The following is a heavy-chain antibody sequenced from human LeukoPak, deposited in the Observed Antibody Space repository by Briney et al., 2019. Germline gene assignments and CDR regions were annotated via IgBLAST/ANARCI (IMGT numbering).Heavy chain of an antibody. J-gene: IGHJ6*02. V-gene: IGHV3-64D*06. CDR1: GFTFSSYA. Sequence: GGSLRLSCSASGFTFSSYAMHWVRQAPGKGLEFVSAISSNGGSTYYADSVKGRLTISRDSSKNTLYLQMSRLRPEDTAVYYCAKLGGIAVAGNEADGYYYGMDVWGQGTTVTVSS. CDR3: AKLGGIAVAGNEADGYYYGMDV. D-gene: IGHD6-19*01. CDR2: ISSNGGST.